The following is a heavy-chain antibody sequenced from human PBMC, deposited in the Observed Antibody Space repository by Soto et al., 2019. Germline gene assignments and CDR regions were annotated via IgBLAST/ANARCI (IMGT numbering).Heavy chain of an antibody. J-gene: IGHJ4*02. CDR2: VYYTGGT. D-gene: IGHD2-15*01. CDR3: ARLSVLNCSGGSCYSMGPYFDY. Sequence: SETLSLTCTVSGGSLSSRSNYWGWVRRPPGKGLEWIGSVYYTGGTYYNPSLKSRVAISVDMSKNQFSLELSSVTAADTAVYYCARLSVLNCSGGSCYSMGPYFDYWGQGTLVTVSS. V-gene: IGHV4-39*01. CDR1: GGSLSSRSNY.